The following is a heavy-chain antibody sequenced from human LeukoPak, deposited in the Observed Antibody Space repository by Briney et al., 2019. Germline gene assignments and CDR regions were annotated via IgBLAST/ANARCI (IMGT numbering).Heavy chain of an antibody. Sequence: GGSLRLSCAASGFSLSSYSMNWVRQAPGKGLEWVSFISSSRSYIYYADSVKGRFTISRDNAKNSLYLQMNSLKADDTAVYYCARDSDHYWGQGTLVTVSS. V-gene: IGHV3-21*01. D-gene: IGHD3-10*01. CDR2: ISSSRSYI. CDR3: ARDSDHY. CDR1: GFSLSSYS. J-gene: IGHJ4*02.